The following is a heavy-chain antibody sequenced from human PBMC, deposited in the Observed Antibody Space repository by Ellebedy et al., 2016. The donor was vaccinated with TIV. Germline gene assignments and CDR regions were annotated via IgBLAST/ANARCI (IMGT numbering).Heavy chain of an antibody. Sequence: ASVKVSCKASGYTFTGYYIHWARQAPGQGLEGMGWINPNSGSTNYAQKFQGWVTMTRDTSISTAYMELSRLRSDDTAVYYCARDGGSYSDFDYWGQGTLVTVSS. CDR2: INPNSGST. V-gene: IGHV1-2*04. CDR1: GYTFTGYY. D-gene: IGHD1-26*01. CDR3: ARDGGSYSDFDY. J-gene: IGHJ4*02.